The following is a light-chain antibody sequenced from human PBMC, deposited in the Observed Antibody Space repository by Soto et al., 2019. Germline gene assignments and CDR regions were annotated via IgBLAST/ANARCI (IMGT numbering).Light chain of an antibody. CDR2: AAS. Sequence: IHLTQSPSSLSASVGDRVTISCRASQGIANFLAWYQQKPGKAPKLVIYAASTLQSGVPSRFSGSGSGTDFTLTISSLQPEDFATYYCQQLNSFPIPFGPGTKVDIK. J-gene: IGKJ3*01. CDR1: QGIANF. CDR3: QQLNSFPIP. V-gene: IGKV1-9*01.